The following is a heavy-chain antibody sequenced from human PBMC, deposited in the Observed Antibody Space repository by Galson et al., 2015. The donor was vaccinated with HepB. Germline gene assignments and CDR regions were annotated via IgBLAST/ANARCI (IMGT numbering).Heavy chain of an antibody. CDR2: IYYSGST. D-gene: IGHD3-22*01. J-gene: IGHJ4*02. CDR3: AKPTTVFRDSSGYRQYYFDY. Sequence: ETLSLTCTVSGGSISSSSYYWGRIRQPPGKGLEWIGSIYYSGSTYYNPSLKSRVTISVDTSKNQFSLKLSSVTAADTVVYYCAKPTTVFRDSSGYRQYYFDYWGQGTLVTVSS. CDR1: GGSISSSSYY. V-gene: IGHV4-39*01.